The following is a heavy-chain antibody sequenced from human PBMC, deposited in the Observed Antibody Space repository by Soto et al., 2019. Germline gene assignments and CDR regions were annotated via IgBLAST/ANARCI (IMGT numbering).Heavy chain of an antibody. CDR1: GDSVNSDNYY. CDR2: IYFSGST. J-gene: IGHJ4*02. Sequence: LSLTCDVFGDSVNSDNYYWTWIRQPPGKDLEWIGNIYFSGSTYYNPSLNSRVTLSIDTSKNHFSLKLTSLTAADTAMYYCARRRAVAGLDYWGQGTLVTVSS. CDR3: ARRRAVAGLDY. V-gene: IGHV4-30-4*01. D-gene: IGHD6-19*01.